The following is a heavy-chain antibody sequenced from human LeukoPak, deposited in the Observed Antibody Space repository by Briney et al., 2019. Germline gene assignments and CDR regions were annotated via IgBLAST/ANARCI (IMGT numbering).Heavy chain of an antibody. J-gene: IGHJ4*02. CDR1: GLSFSSQA. Sequence: GGSLRLSCAASGLSFSSQAMTWVRQAPGKGLEWVSGMSGSGDHIYYADSVKGRFTISRDNSRDTLYLQMNRLRAEDTAIYYCAKVPGDHIGSGRSGYWGQGTLVTVSS. CDR2: MSGSGDHI. CDR3: AKVPGDHIGSGRSGY. V-gene: IGHV3-23*01. D-gene: IGHD3-10*01.